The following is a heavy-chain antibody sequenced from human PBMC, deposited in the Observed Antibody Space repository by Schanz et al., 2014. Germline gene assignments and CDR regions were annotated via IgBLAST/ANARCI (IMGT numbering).Heavy chain of an antibody. CDR3: XXDNLVSSSWYNYYGMDV. Sequence: QVQLVQSGAEVKKPGASVKVSCKASGYTFTSYGISWVRQAPGQGLEWMGWISAYNGNTNYAQKLQGRVTMTTDTSTSTXXXXLRSLRSDDXAXXXXXXDNLVSSSWYNYYGMDVWGQGTTVTVSS. J-gene: IGHJ6*02. CDR2: ISAYNGNT. CDR1: GYTFTSYG. D-gene: IGHD6-13*01. V-gene: IGHV1-18*01.